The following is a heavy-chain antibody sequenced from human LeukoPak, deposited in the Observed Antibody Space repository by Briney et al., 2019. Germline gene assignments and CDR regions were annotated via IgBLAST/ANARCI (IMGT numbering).Heavy chain of an antibody. V-gene: IGHV1-2*02. J-gene: IGHJ4*02. CDR2: INPNTGDT. D-gene: IGHD5-24*01. CDR1: GYTFTAHN. Sequence: ASVKVSCKTSGYTFTAHNMHWVRQAPGLGLEWMGWINPNTGDTSYAQRFQGRVTMTRDTSISTAYMELSGLKSDDTAVYYCAPATMTFDYWGRGTLVTVSS. CDR3: APATMTFDY.